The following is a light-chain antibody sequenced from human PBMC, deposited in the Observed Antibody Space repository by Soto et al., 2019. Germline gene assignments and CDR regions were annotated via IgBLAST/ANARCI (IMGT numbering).Light chain of an antibody. CDR2: SNN. Sequence: QSVLPQPPSASGTPEQRVTISCSGSSSNIGSNTVNWYQQLPGTAPKLLIYSNNQRPSGVPDRFSGYKSGTSASLAISGLQSEDEADYYCAAWDDSLNGRVFGGGTKLTVL. CDR3: AAWDDSLNGRV. J-gene: IGLJ3*02. V-gene: IGLV1-44*01. CDR1: SSNIGSNT.